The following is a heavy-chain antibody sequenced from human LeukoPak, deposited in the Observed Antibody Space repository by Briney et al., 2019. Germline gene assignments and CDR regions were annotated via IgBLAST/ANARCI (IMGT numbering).Heavy chain of an antibody. CDR2: IYYSGST. D-gene: IGHD3-3*01. Sequence: PSETLSLTCTVSGGSISRTSYYWSWIRQPPGKGLEWIGYIYYSGSTNYNPSLKSRVTISVDTSKNQFSLKLSPVTAADTAVYYCARGAPWYDFWSGYPASYYYYYGMDVWGQGTTVTVSS. CDR1: GGSISRTSYY. J-gene: IGHJ6*02. V-gene: IGHV4-61*01. CDR3: ARGAPWYDFWSGYPASYYYYYGMDV.